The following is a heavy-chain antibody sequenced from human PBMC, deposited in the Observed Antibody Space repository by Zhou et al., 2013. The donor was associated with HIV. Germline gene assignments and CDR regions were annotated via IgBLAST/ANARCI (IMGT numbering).Heavy chain of an antibody. Sequence: QVQLVQSGAEVKKPGSSVKVSCKASGGSFSGHAISWVRQAPGQGLEWMGGIIPIFGTATYAQKFQGRVTITTDESTTTAYMELNRLTSEDTAVYYCARQGVDSGSGRLYYMDVWGKGTKVTVSS. CDR3: ARQGVDSGSGRLYYMDV. J-gene: IGHJ6*03. CDR1: GGSFSGHA. D-gene: IGHD3-10*01. V-gene: IGHV1-69*05. CDR2: IIPIFGTA.